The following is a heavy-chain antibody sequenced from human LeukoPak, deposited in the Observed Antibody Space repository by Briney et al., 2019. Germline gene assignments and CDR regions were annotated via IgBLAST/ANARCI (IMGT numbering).Heavy chain of an antibody. D-gene: IGHD5-18*01. V-gene: IGHV4-59*01. J-gene: IGHJ3*02. Sequence: SETLSLTCTVSGGSISSYYWSWIRQPPGKGLEWIGYIYYSGSTNYNPSLKSRVTISVDTSKNQFSLKLSSVTAADTAVDYCAREGRVDTAMAGNAFDIWGQGTMVTVSS. CDR3: AREGRVDTAMAGNAFDI. CDR1: GGSISSYY. CDR2: IYYSGST.